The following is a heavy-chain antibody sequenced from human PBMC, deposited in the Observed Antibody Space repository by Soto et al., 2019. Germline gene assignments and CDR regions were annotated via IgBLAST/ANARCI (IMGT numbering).Heavy chain of an antibody. CDR3: ARGATIVAGKADRWYFDL. CDR1: GGSISSGGYY. D-gene: IGHD1-26*01. V-gene: IGHV4-31*03. CDR2: IYYSGST. J-gene: IGHJ2*01. Sequence: QVQLQESGPGLVKPSQTLSLTCTVSGGSISSGGYYWSWIRQHPGKGLEWIGYIYYSGSTYYNPALKSRVTISVDTSKNQFSLKLSSVTAADTAVYYCARGATIVAGKADRWYFDLWGRGTLVTVSS.